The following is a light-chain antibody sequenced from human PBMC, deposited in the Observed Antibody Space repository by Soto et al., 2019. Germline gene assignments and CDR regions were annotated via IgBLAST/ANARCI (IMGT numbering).Light chain of an antibody. J-gene: IGKJ3*01. CDR1: QGISNY. CDR3: QKHNSAPFT. V-gene: IGKV1-27*01. Sequence: DIPMTQSPSSLSASVGDRVTITCRASQGISNYLAWYQQKPGKVPKLLIYAASTLQLGVPSRFSGSGSGTDFTLTISSLQPEDVATYYCQKHNSAPFTFSPGTKVDIK. CDR2: AAS.